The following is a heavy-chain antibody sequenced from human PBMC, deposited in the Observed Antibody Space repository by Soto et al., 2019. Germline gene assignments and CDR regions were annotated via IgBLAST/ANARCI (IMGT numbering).Heavy chain of an antibody. CDR1: GFTFSSYA. D-gene: IGHD1-1*01. J-gene: IGHJ4*02. V-gene: IGHV3-23*01. CDR3: AKDHWNNWNDLDY. CDR2: ISRTGDTT. Sequence: EVQLLESGGGLVQPGGSLRLSCAASGFTFSSYAMHWVRQAPGKGLEWVSTISRTGDTTYHADSVKGRFTISRDNSKNTVFLQMNSLRAEDTAVYYCAKDHWNNWNDLDYRGQGSLVTVSS.